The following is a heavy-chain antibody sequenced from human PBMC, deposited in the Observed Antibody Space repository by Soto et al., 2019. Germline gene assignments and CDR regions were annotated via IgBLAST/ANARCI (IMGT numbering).Heavy chain of an antibody. CDR2: ISAGDDST. D-gene: IGHD6-6*01. Sequence: EVQLLESGGGLVQPGGSLRLSCAASGFTFSSYAMSWVRQAPGKGLEWVSAISAGDDSTYYADSVKGRYTISRDNSKNPLYLQMNSLRTEDTSVYFCPKDGTSSSPHPDHWGQGAHVTVAS. CDR3: PKDGTSSSPHPDH. V-gene: IGHV3-23*01. CDR1: GFTFSSYA. J-gene: IGHJ5*02.